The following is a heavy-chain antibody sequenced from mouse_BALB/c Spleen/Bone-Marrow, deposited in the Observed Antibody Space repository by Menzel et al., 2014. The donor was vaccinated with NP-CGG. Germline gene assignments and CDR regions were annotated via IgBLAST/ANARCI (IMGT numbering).Heavy chain of an antibody. CDR2: IWRGGST. J-gene: IGHJ4*01. D-gene: IGHD3-3*01. V-gene: IGHV2-5*01. CDR1: GFSLTNYG. CDR3: AKNRRGTRAMDY. Sequence: VKLVESGPGLVQSSQSLSITCTVSGFSLTNYGIHWVRQSPGKGLEWLGVIWRGGSTDYNAAFMSRLSIARDNSKGQVFFKMNSPQADDTAIYYCAKNRRGTRAMDYWGQGTSVTVSS.